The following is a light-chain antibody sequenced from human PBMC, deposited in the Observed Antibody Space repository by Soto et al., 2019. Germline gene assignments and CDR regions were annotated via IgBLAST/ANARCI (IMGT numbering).Light chain of an antibody. CDR3: SSYTSSSSYV. CDR2: DVS. CDR1: SSDIGGFNH. J-gene: IGLJ1*01. Sequence: QAVVTQPASVSDSPGQSITISCIGTSSDIGGFNHVSWHQQHPGKAPKLIIYDVSNRPSGVSNRFSGSKTGNTASLVISGLQAEDEADYYCSSYTSSSSYVFGSGTKLTVL. V-gene: IGLV2-14*03.